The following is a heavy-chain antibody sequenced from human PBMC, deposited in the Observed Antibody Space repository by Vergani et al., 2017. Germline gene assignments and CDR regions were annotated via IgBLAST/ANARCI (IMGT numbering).Heavy chain of an antibody. Sequence: QVQMQESGPGLVKTSETLSLNCPASGAPISYWCWSWLRQPAGKGLEWIGRLCPSGSTNYKPSLKSRVTMSIDTSKHQFSLKLTSVTAADTAVYYCATGAGPFDIWGQGTLVTVSS. D-gene: IGHD7-27*01. CDR2: LCPSGST. CDR3: ATGAGPFDI. J-gene: IGHJ4*02. V-gene: IGHV4-4*07. CDR1: GAPISYWC.